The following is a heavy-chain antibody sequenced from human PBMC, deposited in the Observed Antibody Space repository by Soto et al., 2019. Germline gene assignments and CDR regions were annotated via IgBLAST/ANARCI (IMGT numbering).Heavy chain of an antibody. D-gene: IGHD2-2*01. V-gene: IGHV3-74*01. CDR3: ARVTYCSSSSCYSYFDS. J-gene: IGHJ4*02. CDR1: GFTLSNYW. Sequence: EVQLVESGGGLVQPGGSLRLSCAASGFTLSNYWMHWARQAPGKGLVWVSRISSGGSSTNYADSVKGRFTISRDNAKNTLHLQMNSLRAEDTAVYYCARVTYCSSSSCYSYFDSWGQGTLVTVSS. CDR2: ISSGGSST.